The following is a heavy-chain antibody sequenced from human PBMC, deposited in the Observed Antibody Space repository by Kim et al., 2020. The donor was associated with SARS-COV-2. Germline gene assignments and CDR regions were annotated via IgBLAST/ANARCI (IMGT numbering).Heavy chain of an antibody. V-gene: IGHV3-11*01. CDR3: VREPAS. CDR2: SDGSST. Sequence: SDGSSTKYAASVNGRFTISRDNDRKSLSLQMNSLTPEDTAMYYCVREPASWGQGTLVTVSS. J-gene: IGHJ5*02.